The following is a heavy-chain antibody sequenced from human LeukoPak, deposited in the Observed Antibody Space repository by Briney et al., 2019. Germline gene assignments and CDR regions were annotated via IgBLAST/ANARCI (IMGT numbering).Heavy chain of an antibody. V-gene: IGHV4-59*01. CDR2: MSKSGST. J-gene: IGHJ4*02. Sequence: PSETLSLTCSVSGGSISSFYWSWIRQPPGKGLEWIGFMSKSGSTNYNPSLKSRVTISVDTAKNQYSLKLTSVTAADTAVYYCARTDLGRHFDYWGQGTLVTVSS. CDR3: ARTDLGRHFDY. D-gene: IGHD1-26*01. CDR1: GGSISSFY.